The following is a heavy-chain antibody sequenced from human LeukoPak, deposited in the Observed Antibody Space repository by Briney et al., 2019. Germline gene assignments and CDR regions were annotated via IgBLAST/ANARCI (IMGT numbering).Heavy chain of an antibody. CDR1: GGSISSGGYY. J-gene: IGHJ3*02. Sequence: PSETLSLTCTVSGGSISSGGYYWNWIRQHPGKGLEWIGYIYYSGSTYYNPSLKSRVTISVDTSKNQFSLKLSSVTAADTAVYYCARVPRGQSITIFGVVILPDDAFDIWGQGTMVTVSS. D-gene: IGHD3-3*01. CDR3: ARVPRGQSITIFGVVILPDDAFDI. CDR2: IYYSGST. V-gene: IGHV4-31*03.